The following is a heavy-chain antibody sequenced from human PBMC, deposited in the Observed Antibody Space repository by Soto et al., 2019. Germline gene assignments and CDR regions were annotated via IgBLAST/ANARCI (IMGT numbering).Heavy chain of an antibody. J-gene: IGHJ4*02. CDR1: GYTFSNFG. CDR2: INVYNGNT. CDR3: ARGPDPTYSDY. V-gene: IGHV1-18*01. Sequence: QVQVVQSGAEVKKPGASVKVSCKTSGYTFSNFGINWVRQAPGQGLEWMGWINVYNGNTNYAQKLKGRVIMPTDTYTSTAYLELKSLASDDTAMYYCARGPDPTYSDYWGQGTLVTVSS.